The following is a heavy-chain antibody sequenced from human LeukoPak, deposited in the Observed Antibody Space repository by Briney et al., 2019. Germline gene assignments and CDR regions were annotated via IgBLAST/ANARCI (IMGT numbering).Heavy chain of an antibody. Sequence: SETLSLTCAVSGGSISSGGYSSSWIRQPPGKGLEWIGYIYHSGSTYYNPSLKSRVTISVDRSKNQFSLKLSSVTAADTSVYYCARDSTVTGIDPWGQGTLVTVSS. CDR2: IYHSGST. V-gene: IGHV4-30-2*01. CDR3: ARDSTVTGIDP. CDR1: GGSISSGGYS. J-gene: IGHJ5*02. D-gene: IGHD4-17*01.